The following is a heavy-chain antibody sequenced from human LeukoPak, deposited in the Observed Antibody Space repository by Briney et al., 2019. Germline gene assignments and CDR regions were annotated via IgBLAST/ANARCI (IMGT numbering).Heavy chain of an antibody. V-gene: IGHV7-4-1*02. CDR1: GYTFTAYS. Sequence: GASVKVSCTGSGYTFTAYSINWLRQAPGQGLEWMGWISTNTGNPTYAQDFTGRFVFSLDTSVSTAYLQISSLKAEDTAVYYCARDARTIDFDYWGQGTLVTVSS. CDR3: ARDARTIDFDY. J-gene: IGHJ4*02. CDR2: ISTNTGNP. D-gene: IGHD1-7*01.